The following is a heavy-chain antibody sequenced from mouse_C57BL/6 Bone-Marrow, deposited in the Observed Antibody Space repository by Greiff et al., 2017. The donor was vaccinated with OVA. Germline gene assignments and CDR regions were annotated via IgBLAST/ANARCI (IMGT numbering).Heavy chain of an antibody. CDR3: ARRNQVGYYLDY. J-gene: IGHJ2*01. CDR2: INPNNGGT. D-gene: IGHD1-3*01. CDR1: GYTFTDYY. Sequence: EVQLQQSGPELVKPGASVKISCKASGYTFTDYYMNWVKQSHGKSLEWIGDINPNNGGTSYNQKFKGKATLTVDKSSSTAYMELRSLTSEDSAVYYCARRNQVGYYLDYWGQGTTLTVSS. V-gene: IGHV1-26*01.